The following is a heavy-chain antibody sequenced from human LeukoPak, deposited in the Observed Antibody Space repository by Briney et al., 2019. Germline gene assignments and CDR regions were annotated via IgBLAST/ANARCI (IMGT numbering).Heavy chain of an antibody. J-gene: IGHJ5*02. V-gene: IGHV3-48*02. CDR1: GFTFSSYS. Sequence: PGGSLRLSCAASGFTFSSYSMNWVRQAPAKGLEGVSYISSSSSTIYYADSVKRRFTISRDNAKNSLYLQMNSLRDEDTAVYYCARDPQDIVVVVAATYYNWFDPWGQGTLVTVSS. D-gene: IGHD2-15*01. CDR2: ISSSSSTI. CDR3: ARDPQDIVVVVAATYYNWFDP.